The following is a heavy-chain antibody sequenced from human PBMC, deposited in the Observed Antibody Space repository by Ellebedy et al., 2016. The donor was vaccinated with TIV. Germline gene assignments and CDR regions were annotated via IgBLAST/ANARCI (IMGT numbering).Heavy chain of an antibody. CDR2: IYSGGST. Sequence: GGSLRLXXAASGFIVSSNFMSWVRQAPGKGLEWVSVIYSGGSTYYADSVKGRFTISRDNAKNSLFLQMNSLRDEDTAVYYCATSNGHLDHWGQGTLVTVSS. J-gene: IGHJ4*02. CDR3: ATSNGHLDH. V-gene: IGHV3-53*01. CDR1: GFIVSSNF. D-gene: IGHD2-8*01.